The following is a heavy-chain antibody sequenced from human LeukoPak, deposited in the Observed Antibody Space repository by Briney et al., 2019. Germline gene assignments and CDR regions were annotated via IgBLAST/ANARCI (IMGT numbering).Heavy chain of an antibody. Sequence: PGGSLRLSCAASGFTFSSYAMSWVRQAPGKGLEWVSSISGSGGSTYYADSVKGRFTISRDNSKNTLYLQMNSMRAEDTAVYYCARGLRRGDYWGQGTLVTVSS. J-gene: IGHJ4*02. CDR1: GFTFSSYA. V-gene: IGHV3-23*01. D-gene: IGHD4-17*01. CDR3: ARGLRRGDY. CDR2: ISGSGGST.